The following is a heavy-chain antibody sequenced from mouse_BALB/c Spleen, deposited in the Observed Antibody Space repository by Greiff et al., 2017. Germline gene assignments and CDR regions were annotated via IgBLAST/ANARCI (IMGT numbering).Heavy chain of an antibody. CDR2: INPNNGGT. CDR1: GYTFTGYT. CDR3: AGAYCSNNDYAMDY. D-gene: IGHD2-5*01. V-gene: IGHV1-18*01. Sequence: VQLQQSGPELVKPGASVKISCKTSGYTFTGYTMHWVKQSPGKSLEWIGGINPNNGGTSYNQKFKGKATLTVDKSSSTAYMQLRSLTSEDSAVYYCAGAYCSNNDYAMDYWGQGTSVTVSA. J-gene: IGHJ4*01.